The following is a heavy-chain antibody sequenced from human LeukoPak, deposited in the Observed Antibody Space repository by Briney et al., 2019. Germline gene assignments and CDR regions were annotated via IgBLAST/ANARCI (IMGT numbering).Heavy chain of an antibody. CDR3: AKALTTVTTRFDN. V-gene: IGHV3-9*01. Sequence: SLRLSCAASGFTFDDYAMHWVRQAPGKGLEWISGISWNNNNIAFADSVKGRFTISRDNAENSLYLQMNSLRAEDTALYYCAKALTTVTTRFDNWGQGTLVTVS. CDR1: GFTFDDYA. CDR2: ISWNNNNI. D-gene: IGHD4-17*01. J-gene: IGHJ4*02.